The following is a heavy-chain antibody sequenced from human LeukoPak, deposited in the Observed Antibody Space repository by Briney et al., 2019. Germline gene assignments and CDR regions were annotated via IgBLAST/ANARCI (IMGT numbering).Heavy chain of an antibody. CDR3: ARHSYGDYVVYFDY. Sequence: SETLSLTRVVYGGSFSGYYWSWIRQPPGKGLEWIGEINHSGSTNYNPSLKSRVTISVDTSKNQFSLKLSSVTAADTAVYYCARHSYGDYVVYFDYWGQGTLVTVSS. J-gene: IGHJ4*02. CDR1: GGSFSGYY. D-gene: IGHD4-17*01. V-gene: IGHV4-34*01. CDR2: INHSGST.